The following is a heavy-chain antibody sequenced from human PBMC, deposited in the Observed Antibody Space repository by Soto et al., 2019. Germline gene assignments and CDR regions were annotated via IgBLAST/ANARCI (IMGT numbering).Heavy chain of an antibody. CDR1: GFSFSTSEAG. V-gene: IGHV2-5*02. CDR3: AHVYWVASCIRYHFDY. Sequence: QITLTESGPTLVKPTQTLTLTCTFSGFSFSTSEAGVGRIRQRPGKALEFLALIYWDDDSRYSPSLKNRLTITKDTSRNQVVLTMTNMDRGDTVTFYCAHVYWVASCIRYHFDYWGQGTLVTVSS. J-gene: IGHJ4*02. D-gene: IGHD2-8*02. CDR2: IYWDDDS.